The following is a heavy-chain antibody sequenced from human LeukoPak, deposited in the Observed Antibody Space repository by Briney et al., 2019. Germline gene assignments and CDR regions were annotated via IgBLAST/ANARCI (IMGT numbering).Heavy chain of an antibody. CDR2: TSSSSSTI. CDR3: ARARGTGWYFDL. V-gene: IGHV3-48*02. D-gene: IGHD2-15*01. CDR1: GFTFSSYS. J-gene: IGHJ2*01. Sequence: GGSLRLSCAASGFTFSSYSMDWARQAPGKGLEWVSYTSSSSSTIKYADSVRGRFTISRDNAENSLYLQMNSLRDEDTAVYYCARARGTGWYFDLWGRGTLVTVSS.